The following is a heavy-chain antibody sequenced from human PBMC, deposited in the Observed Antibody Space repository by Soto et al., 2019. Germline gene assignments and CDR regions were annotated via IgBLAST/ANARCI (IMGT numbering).Heavy chain of an antibody. D-gene: IGHD3-10*01. CDR2: IIPIFGTA. V-gene: IGHV1-69*13. Sequence: SVKVSCKASGGTFSSYAISWLRQASGQGLEWMGGIIPIFGTANYAQKFQGRVTITADESTSTAYMELSSLRSEDTDVYYCERGPRTMVRGVIMSYYGMDVWGQGTTVTVS. J-gene: IGHJ6*02. CDR1: GGTFSSYA. CDR3: ERGPRTMVRGVIMSYYGMDV.